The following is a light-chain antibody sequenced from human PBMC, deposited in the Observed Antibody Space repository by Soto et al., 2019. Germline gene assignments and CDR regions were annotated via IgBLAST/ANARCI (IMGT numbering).Light chain of an antibody. V-gene: IGKV3D-7*01. CDR1: QRVSSSY. CDR3: QQDYNSALT. Sequence: PGERVTLSCRASQRVSSSYLTWYQQKPGQAPRLLIYGASTRATSIPARFSGSGSGTDFTLTISSLQPEDFAVYYCQQDYNSALTFGGGTKVEIK. CDR2: GAS. J-gene: IGKJ4*01.